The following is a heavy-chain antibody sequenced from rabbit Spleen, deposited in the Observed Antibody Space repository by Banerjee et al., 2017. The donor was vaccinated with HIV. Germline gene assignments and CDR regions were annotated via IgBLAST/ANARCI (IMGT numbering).Heavy chain of an antibody. Sequence: QSLEESGGDLVKPGASLTLTCTASGFSFSGSYYMCWVRQAPGKGLECIACIYAGSSGNTYYASWAKGRFTISKTSSTTVALQMTSLTAADTATYFCARRVRGNWYYDLWGQGTLVTVS. D-gene: IGHD8-1*01. J-gene: IGHJ4*01. CDR1: GFSFSGSYY. CDR2: IYAGSSGNT. CDR3: ARRVRGNWYYDL. V-gene: IGHV1S40*01.